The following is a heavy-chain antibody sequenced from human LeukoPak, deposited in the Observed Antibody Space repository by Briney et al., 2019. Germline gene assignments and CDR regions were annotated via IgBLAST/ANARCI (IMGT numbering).Heavy chain of an antibody. CDR2: TYWGDDK. CDR3: AHKPAQKNYFDP. V-gene: IGHV2-5*02. CDR1: GFSLRAPPVA. J-gene: IGHJ5*02. D-gene: IGHD1-7*01. Sequence: SGPTLVHPTQPLTLTSTFSGFSLRAPPVAVGWIRQPPVKALEFLALTYWGDDKRFSSSLRSRLTITSDASKNQVVLTVANLDPVDTATYYCAHKPAQKNYFDPWGQGTLVTVSS.